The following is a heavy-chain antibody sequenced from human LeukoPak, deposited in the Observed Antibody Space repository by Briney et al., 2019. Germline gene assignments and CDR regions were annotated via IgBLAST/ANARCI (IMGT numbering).Heavy chain of an antibody. J-gene: IGHJ4*02. CDR1: GGTFSNYA. D-gene: IGHD4-23*01. Sequence: SVKVSCKASGGTFSNYAINWVRQAPGQGLDWLGGIVPVLGTANYAQKFQGRVTITTDESTSTVYMELSSLRSEDTAVYYCARDVGNGGNSFFVDYWGQGTLVTVSS. CDR3: ARDVGNGGNSFFVDY. CDR2: IVPVLGTA. V-gene: IGHV1-69*05.